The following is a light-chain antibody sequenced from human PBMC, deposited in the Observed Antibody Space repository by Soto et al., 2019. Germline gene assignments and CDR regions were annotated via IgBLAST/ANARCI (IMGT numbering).Light chain of an antibody. J-gene: IGKJ4*01. CDR2: GAS. CDR1: QSISTF. Sequence: DIQMTQSPSSLSAFVGDRVTIACRANQSISTFLNWYQQKPGKAPKLLIYGASSLESGVPSRFSGGGSGTDFTLTISTLQPEDFATYYCQQSLRTPFLTFGGGTKVEIK. V-gene: IGKV1-39*01. CDR3: QQSLRTPFLT.